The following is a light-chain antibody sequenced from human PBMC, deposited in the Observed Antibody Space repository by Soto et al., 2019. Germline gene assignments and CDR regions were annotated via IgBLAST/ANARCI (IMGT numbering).Light chain of an antibody. Sequence: QSALTQPASVSGSPGQSITISCTGTSSDVGLYNLVSWYQHLPGKAPKLIIYEVNERPSGISDRFSGSKSGNTASLTISGLQDEDEADYYCCSYVGSSILMFGGGTKPTVL. CDR3: CSYVGSSILM. CDR2: EVN. J-gene: IGLJ3*02. V-gene: IGLV2-23*02. CDR1: SSDVGLYNL.